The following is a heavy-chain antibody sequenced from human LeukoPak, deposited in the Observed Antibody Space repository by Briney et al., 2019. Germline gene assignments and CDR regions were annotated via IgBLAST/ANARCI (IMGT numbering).Heavy chain of an antibody. CDR2: IRADAVTT. V-gene: IGHV3-23*01. Sequence: GGSLRLSCAASGFTFSSYKMNWVRQAPGKGLEWVSGIRADAVTTYYADSVKGRFIISRDNSKNTVYLQMNSLSAEDAAVYYCVKDDGWVQYANWGQGTLVTVSS. J-gene: IGHJ4*02. D-gene: IGHD5-24*01. CDR1: GFTFSSYK. CDR3: VKDDGWVQYAN.